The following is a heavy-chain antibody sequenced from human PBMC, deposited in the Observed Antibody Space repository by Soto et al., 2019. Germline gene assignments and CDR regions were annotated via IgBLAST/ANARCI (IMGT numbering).Heavy chain of an antibody. V-gene: IGHV3-74*01. D-gene: IGHD5-12*01. J-gene: IGHJ4*02. CDR3: ERAVPISAVNYIDH. CDR1: GFSLSDFW. CDR2: ISDDAITR. Sequence: GGSLRLSCAASGFSLSDFWMHWIRQAPGKGLVWVARISDDAITRSYADFVEGRFTISRDNAKNMVYLQLNSLTTDDTAFYYCERAVPISAVNYIDHWGQGVLVTVSS.